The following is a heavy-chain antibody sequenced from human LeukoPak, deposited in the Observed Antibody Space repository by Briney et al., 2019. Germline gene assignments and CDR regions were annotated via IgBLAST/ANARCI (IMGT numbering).Heavy chain of an antibody. Sequence: GGSLRLSCTASGFTFNSYEMNWVGQAPGKGVEWVSYIGTSGSTIYYADSLKGRFTISRDNAKNSLYLQMNSLRAEDTAVYYCARYRSSGSYYIDYWGQGTLVTVSS. D-gene: IGHD3-10*01. V-gene: IGHV3-48*03. J-gene: IGHJ4*02. CDR1: GFTFNSYE. CDR3: ARYRSSGSYYIDY. CDR2: IGTSGSTI.